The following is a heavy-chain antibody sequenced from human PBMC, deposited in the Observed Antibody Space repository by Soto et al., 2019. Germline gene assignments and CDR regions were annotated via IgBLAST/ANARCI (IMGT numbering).Heavy chain of an antibody. Sequence: QVQLVQSGAEVKKPGASVKVSCKASGYTFTSYDINWVRQATGQGLEWMGWMNPNSGNTGYAQKFQGRVTMTRNTSISTDDMELSSLRSEDTAGYYCARTYDDYVRRSWFDPWGQGTLVTVSS. D-gene: IGHD4-17*01. V-gene: IGHV1-8*01. J-gene: IGHJ5*02. CDR1: GYTFTSYD. CDR3: ARTYDDYVRRSWFDP. CDR2: MNPNSGNT.